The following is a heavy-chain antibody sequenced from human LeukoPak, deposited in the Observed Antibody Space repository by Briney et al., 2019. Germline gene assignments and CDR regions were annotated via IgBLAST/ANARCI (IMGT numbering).Heavy chain of an antibody. D-gene: IGHD2-15*01. J-gene: IGHJ4*02. CDR2: INPNSGGT. V-gene: IGHV1-2*02. Sequence: ASVKVSCKASGYTFTSYYMHWVRQAPGQGLEWMGWINPNSGGTSFAQKFQGRVTMTRDTSISTAYMELSRLRSDDTAVYYCARVGFCSGGLCPYYFDYWGQGTLVTVSS. CDR3: ARVGFCSGGLCPYYFDY. CDR1: GYTFTSYY.